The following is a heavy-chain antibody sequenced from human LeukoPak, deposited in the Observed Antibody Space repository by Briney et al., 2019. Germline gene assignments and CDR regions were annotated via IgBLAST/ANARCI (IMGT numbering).Heavy chain of an antibody. J-gene: IGHJ5*02. D-gene: IGHD2-2*01. CDR3: ARDPRIVVVPAASVWFDP. CDR1: GYTFTGYY. V-gene: IGHV1-2*02. CDR2: INPNSGGT. Sequence: ASVKVSCKASGYTFTGYYMHWVRQAPGQGLEWMGWINPNSGGTNYAQKFQGRVTMTRDTSISTAYMELSRLRSDDTAVYYCARDPRIVVVPAASVWFDPWGQGTLVTVSS.